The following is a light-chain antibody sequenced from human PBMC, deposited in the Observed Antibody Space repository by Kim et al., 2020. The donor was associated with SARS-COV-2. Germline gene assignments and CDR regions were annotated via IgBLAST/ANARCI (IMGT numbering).Light chain of an antibody. J-gene: IGKJ1*01. Sequence: ENVLTQSPDILSVSPGETATLSCRASQSLTSSHLAWYQQRPGQAPRLLIYGASRRATGIPDRFSGSGAGTEFTLTISRLEPEDIAVYFCKEFGSPSWTFGQGTKGDIK. CDR3: KEFGSPSWT. CDR2: GAS. V-gene: IGKV3-20*01. CDR1: QSLTSSH.